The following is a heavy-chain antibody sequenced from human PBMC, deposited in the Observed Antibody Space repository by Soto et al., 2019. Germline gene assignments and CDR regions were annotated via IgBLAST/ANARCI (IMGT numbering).Heavy chain of an antibody. CDR1: GYTFTSYD. V-gene: IGHV1-8*01. J-gene: IGHJ4*02. CDR2: MNPNSGNT. Sequence: GASVKVSCKASGYTFTSYDINWVRQATGQGLEWMGWMNPNSGNTGYAQKFQGRVTMTRNTSISTAYMELNSLRAEDTAVYYCAKDRGYYSSSWPFYWGQGTLVTVSS. CDR3: AKDRGYYSSSWPFY. D-gene: IGHD6-13*01.